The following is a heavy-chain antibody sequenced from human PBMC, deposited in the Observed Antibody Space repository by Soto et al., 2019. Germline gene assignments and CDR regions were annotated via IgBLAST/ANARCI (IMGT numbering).Heavy chain of an antibody. CDR2: IYYSGGT. V-gene: IGHV4-59*01. Sequence: PSETLSLTCTVSGGSISSYYWSWIRQPPGKGLEWIGYIYYSGGTNYNPSLKSRVTISVDTSKNQFSLKLSSVTAADTAVYYCARVALGEVVPAAMDAFDIWGQGTMVTVSS. D-gene: IGHD2-2*01. J-gene: IGHJ3*02. CDR1: GGSISSYY. CDR3: ARVALGEVVPAAMDAFDI.